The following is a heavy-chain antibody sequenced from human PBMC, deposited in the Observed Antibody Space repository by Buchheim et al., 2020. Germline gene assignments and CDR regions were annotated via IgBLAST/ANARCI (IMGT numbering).Heavy chain of an antibody. Sequence: EVQLVESGGGLVQPGGSLRLSCAASGFTVSSNYMSWVRQAPGKGLEWVSVIYSGGSTYYADSVKGRFTISRDNSKNTLYLHMDSLRAEDTAVYYCARDPTNAAGDPYDYWGQGTL. CDR1: GFTVSSNY. J-gene: IGHJ4*02. D-gene: IGHD4-17*01. CDR3: ARDPTNAAGDPYDY. V-gene: IGHV3-66*02. CDR2: IYSGGST.